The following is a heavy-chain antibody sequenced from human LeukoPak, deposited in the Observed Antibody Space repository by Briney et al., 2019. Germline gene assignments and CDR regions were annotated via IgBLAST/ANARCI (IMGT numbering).Heavy chain of an antibody. J-gene: IGHJ4*02. Sequence: GGSLRLSCAASGFTFSSYAMTWGRQAPGKGLEWVSAITTSGGYYADSVKGRFTISRDTSKNTLYLQMNSLRAEDTAVYYCAKYCSGGSCYSGLYWGQGTLVTVSS. CDR2: ITTSGG. V-gene: IGHV3-23*01. CDR3: AKYCSGGSCYSGLY. D-gene: IGHD2-15*01. CDR1: GFTFSSYA.